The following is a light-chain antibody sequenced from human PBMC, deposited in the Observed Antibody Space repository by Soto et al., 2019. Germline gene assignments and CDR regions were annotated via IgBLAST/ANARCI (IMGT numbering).Light chain of an antibody. Sequence: EIVMTQSPATLSVSPGERATLSCRASQSVSNNLAWYQKKPGQAPRLLIYGASTRATSIPARFSGSGSGTEFTLTISSLQSEDFAVYYCQQYNTWWTFGPGTRVEIK. CDR2: GAS. V-gene: IGKV3-15*01. CDR3: QQYNTWWT. J-gene: IGKJ1*01. CDR1: QSVSNN.